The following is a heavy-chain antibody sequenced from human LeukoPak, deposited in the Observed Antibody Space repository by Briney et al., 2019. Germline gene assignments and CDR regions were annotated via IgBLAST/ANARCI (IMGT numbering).Heavy chain of an antibody. V-gene: IGHV4-59*08. Sequence: SETLSLTCSVSGASLNRYYWTWIRQLPVKGLEWIGYIFHTGSSNSNPSLKGRVRISADTSKNQFSLKLSSVTAADTAVYYCARRFGGNTKRYYFDYWGQGTLVTVSS. CDR3: ARRFGGNTKRYYFDY. CDR1: GASLNRYY. J-gene: IGHJ4*02. D-gene: IGHD4-23*01. CDR2: IFHTGSS.